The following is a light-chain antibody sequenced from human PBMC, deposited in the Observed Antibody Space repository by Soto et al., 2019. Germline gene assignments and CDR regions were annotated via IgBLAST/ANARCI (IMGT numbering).Light chain of an antibody. Sequence: DILITQAPSILSASIGDRVTITCRASQSISSWLAWYQQKPGKAPKLLIYKASSLESGVPSRFSGSGSGTEFTLTISSLQPDDFAAYDCPHYTPYSGSFGQGTTVDLK. CDR1: QSISSW. CDR3: PHYTPYSGS. V-gene: IGKV1-5*03. J-gene: IGKJ1*01. CDR2: KAS.